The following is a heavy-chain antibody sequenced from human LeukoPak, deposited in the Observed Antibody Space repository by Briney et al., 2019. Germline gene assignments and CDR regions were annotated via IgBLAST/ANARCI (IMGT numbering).Heavy chain of an antibody. J-gene: IGHJ4*02. CDR3: VRGATMAY. V-gene: IGHV3-21*01. D-gene: IGHD3-10*01. Sequence: KPGGSQRLSCAASGFPFNTYSMNWVRQAPGKGLEWVSSISSDSNHIYYADSVRGRFIVSRDNTAKSLFLQMNSLRAEDTAVYYCVRGATMAYWGQGTLVTVSS. CDR2: ISSDSNHI. CDR1: GFPFNTYS.